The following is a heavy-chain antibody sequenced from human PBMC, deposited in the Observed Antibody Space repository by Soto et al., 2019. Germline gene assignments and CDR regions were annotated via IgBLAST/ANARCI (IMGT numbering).Heavy chain of an antibody. D-gene: IGHD1-26*01. CDR2: INAGNGNK. Sequence: QVQLVQSGAEEKKPGASVKVSCKASGYTFTSYAMHWVRQAPGQGLEWMGWINAGNGNKKYSQKFQGRVTMTRHTSXXTAYMELRSLRSEDTVAYYCASSATTADYSYGMDVWGQGTTVTVSS. J-gene: IGHJ6*02. V-gene: IGHV1-3*05. CDR3: ASSATTADYSYGMDV. CDR1: GYTFTSYA.